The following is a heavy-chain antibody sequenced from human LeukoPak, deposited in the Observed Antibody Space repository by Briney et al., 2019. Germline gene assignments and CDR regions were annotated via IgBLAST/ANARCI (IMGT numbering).Heavy chain of an antibody. J-gene: IGHJ4*02. CDR1: GGSISSYY. D-gene: IGHD3-9*01. V-gene: IGHV4-59*12. CDR3: ARVGRYFDWSHRYYFDY. CDR2: IYYSGST. Sequence: SETLSLTCTVSGGSISSYYWSWIRQPPGKGLEWIGYIYYSGSTYYNPSLKSRVTISVDRSKNQFSLKLSSVTAADTAVYYCARVGRYFDWSHRYYFDYWGQGTLVTVSS.